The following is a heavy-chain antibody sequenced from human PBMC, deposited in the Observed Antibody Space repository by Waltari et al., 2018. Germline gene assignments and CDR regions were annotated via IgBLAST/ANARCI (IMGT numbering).Heavy chain of an antibody. D-gene: IGHD1-26*01. V-gene: IGHV5-51*01. CDR1: SYSFTSYW. J-gene: IGHJ4*02. CDR2: IYPGDSDT. CDR3: ARTPWYSGSYYYFDY. Sequence: EVQLVQYGAEVTRPGASLMISCQGSSYSFTSYWIGWVRQMPGKGLEWMVIIYPGDSDTRYSPSFQGQVTISADKSISTAYLQWSSLKASDTAMYYCARTPWYSGSYYYFDYWGQGTLVTVSS.